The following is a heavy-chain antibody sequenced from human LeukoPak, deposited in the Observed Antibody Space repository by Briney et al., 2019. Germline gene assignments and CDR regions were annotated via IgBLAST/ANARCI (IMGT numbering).Heavy chain of an antibody. J-gene: IGHJ4*02. CDR3: TTEDIVVVPAATNAFDY. V-gene: IGHV3-15*01. CDR2: IKSKTDGGTT. CDR1: GFTFSNAW. Sequence: GGSLRLSCAASGFTFSNAWMSWVRQAPGKGLEWVGRIKSKTDGGTTDYAAPVKGRFTISRDDSKNTLYLQMNSLKTEDSAVYYCTTEDIVVVPAATNAFDYWGQGTLVTVSS. D-gene: IGHD2-2*01.